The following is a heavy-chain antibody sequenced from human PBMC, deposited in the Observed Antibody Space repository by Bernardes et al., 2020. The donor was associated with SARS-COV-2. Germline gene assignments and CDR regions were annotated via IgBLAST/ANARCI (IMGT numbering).Heavy chain of an antibody. D-gene: IGHD2-2*01. CDR2: INHSGYT. Sequence: SEVLSLTCAVHGWSLNAYYLTLFHPPPGKGLEWIGEINHSGYTNYNPSLKSRVTISAGTSNKQFSLRLSSVTAADTAVYYCARVRTNDMLVVPAAKEIRYGYFDLLGRGTLVTVAS. V-gene: IGHV4-34*01. J-gene: IGHJ2*01. CDR3: ARVRTNDMLVVPAAKEIRYGYFDL. CDR1: GWSLNAYY.